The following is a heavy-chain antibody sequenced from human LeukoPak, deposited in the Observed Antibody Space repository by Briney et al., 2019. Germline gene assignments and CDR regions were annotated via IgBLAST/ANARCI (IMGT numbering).Heavy chain of an antibody. CDR3: AKDRGSSGYYYYYYGMDV. CDR1: GFTFSSYA. Sequence: GGSLRLSCAASGFTFSSYAMSWVRQAPGKGLEWVSAISGSGGSTYYADSVKGRFTISRDNSKNTLYLQMNSLRAEDTAVYYCAKDRGSSGYYYYYYGMDVWGQGTTVTVSS. V-gene: IGHV3-23*01. CDR2: ISGSGGST. J-gene: IGHJ6*02. D-gene: IGHD3-22*01.